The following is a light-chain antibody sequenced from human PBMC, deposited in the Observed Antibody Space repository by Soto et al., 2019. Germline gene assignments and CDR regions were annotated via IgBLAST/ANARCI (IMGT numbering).Light chain of an antibody. Sequence: QSALTQPASVSGSPGQSITISCTGTSSDVGGYDYVSWYQQHPGKAPKLMIYDVTNRPSGVSNRFSGSKSGNTASLTISGLQAEDEADYYCILDASINTYVFGTGTKLTVL. CDR2: DVT. V-gene: IGLV2-14*01. CDR1: SSDVGGYDY. J-gene: IGLJ1*01. CDR3: ILDASINTYV.